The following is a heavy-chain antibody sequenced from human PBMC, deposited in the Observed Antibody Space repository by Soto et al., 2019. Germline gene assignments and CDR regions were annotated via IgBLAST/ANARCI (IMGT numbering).Heavy chain of an antibody. CDR3: SRFIMVGGWFDPNYYHGMDV. Sequence: QVQLVQSGAEVKKPGASVTVSCKTSGYTFSNYGINWVRQAPGQGLEWMGWISGYNGNTNYAQTVQGRVTMTTDTSKGTVYMELRSLKSDDTAIYYCSRFIMVGGWFDPNYYHGMDVWGQRNTVTVSS. CDR2: ISGYNGNT. J-gene: IGHJ6*02. CDR1: GYTFSNYG. D-gene: IGHD6-19*01. V-gene: IGHV1-18*01.